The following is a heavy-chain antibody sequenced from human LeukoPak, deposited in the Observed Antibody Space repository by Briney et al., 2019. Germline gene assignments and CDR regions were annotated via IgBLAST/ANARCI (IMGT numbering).Heavy chain of an antibody. CDR1: GGSITKNGYY. J-gene: IGHJ4*02. CDR3: CGSGWFAGPFGY. V-gene: IGHV4-39*07. D-gene: IGHD6-19*01. Sequence: PSETLSLTCSVSGGSITKNGYYWGWIRQSPETGLEWIGSMHYSGSTYYNPSLNSRVTISVDTSKNQFSLKLASVTAADTAVYYCCGSGWFAGPFGYWGQGALVTVSS. CDR2: MHYSGST.